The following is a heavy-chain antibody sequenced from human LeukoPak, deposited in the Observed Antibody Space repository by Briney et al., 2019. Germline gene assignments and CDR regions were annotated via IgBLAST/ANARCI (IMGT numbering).Heavy chain of an antibody. J-gene: IGHJ4*02. Sequence: GGSLRLSCAASGFTFSSYAMSWVRQAPGKGLEWVANIKEDGSDKNYVDSVKGRFTISRDNAKNSLYLQMNSLRSEDTAVYYCASTDYWGQGTLVTVSS. CDR1: GFTFSSYA. CDR2: IKEDGSDK. CDR3: ASTDY. V-gene: IGHV3-7*01.